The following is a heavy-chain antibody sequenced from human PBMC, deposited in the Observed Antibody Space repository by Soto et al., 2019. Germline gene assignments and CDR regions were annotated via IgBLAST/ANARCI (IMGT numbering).Heavy chain of an antibody. CDR3: ASEKVGSTDFDY. CDR1: GFTFSTYG. V-gene: IGHV3-33*01. J-gene: IGHJ4*02. D-gene: IGHD1-26*01. Sequence: QVQLVESGGGVVQPGRSLRLSCAASGFTFSTYGMHWVRQAPGKGLEWVAVTWHDGSNKYYADSVKGRFTISRDNSKNTLYLHMSSLRAEDTAVYYCASEKVGSTDFDYWGQGTLVTVSS. CDR2: TWHDGSNK.